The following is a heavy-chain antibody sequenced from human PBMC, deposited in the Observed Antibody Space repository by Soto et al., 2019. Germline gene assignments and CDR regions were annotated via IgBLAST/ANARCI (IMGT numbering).Heavy chain of an antibody. J-gene: IGHJ3*02. D-gene: IGHD5-12*01. Sequence: QVQLVESGGGVVQPGRSPRLSCAASGFTFSSYGMHWVRQAPGKGLEWVAVIWYDGSNKYYADSVKGRFTISRDNSKNTLYLQMNSLRAEDTAVYYCAREGGRWLQLRAFDIWGQGTMVTVSS. CDR3: AREGGRWLQLRAFDI. CDR2: IWYDGSNK. CDR1: GFTFSSYG. V-gene: IGHV3-33*01.